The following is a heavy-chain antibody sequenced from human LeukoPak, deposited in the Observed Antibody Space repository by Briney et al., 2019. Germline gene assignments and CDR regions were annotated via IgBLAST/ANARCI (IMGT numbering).Heavy chain of an antibody. CDR2: IESDGST. D-gene: IGHD3-10*01. CDR3: ARATTYFYGSVTYDWFDP. CDR1: GFTFSSHW. V-gene: IGHV3-74*01. J-gene: IGHJ5*02. Sequence: GGSLRLSCAASGFTFSSHWMHWVRQTPGKGLVWVSRIESDGSTIYADSVRGRFTISRDNAKNMVYLQMNSLRAEDTAMYYCARATTYFYGSVTYDWFDPWGQGTLVTVSS.